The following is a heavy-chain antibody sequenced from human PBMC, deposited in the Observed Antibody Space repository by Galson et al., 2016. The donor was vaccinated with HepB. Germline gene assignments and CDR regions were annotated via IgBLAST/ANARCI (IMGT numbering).Heavy chain of an antibody. D-gene: IGHD2-21*02. V-gene: IGHV1-18*01. CDR3: ARDMGEDCGVDCFSGWFDP. Sequence: WMGWISPYNGHTNYAEKVQGRVTMTTDRSTSTAYMELNSLRVEDTAVYYCARDMGEDCGVDCFSGWFDPWGQGTLVTVSS. CDR2: ISPYNGHT. J-gene: IGHJ5*02.